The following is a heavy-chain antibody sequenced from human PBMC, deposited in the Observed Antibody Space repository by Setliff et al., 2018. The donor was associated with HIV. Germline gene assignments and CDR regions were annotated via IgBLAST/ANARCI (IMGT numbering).Heavy chain of an antibody. J-gene: IGHJ5*01. CDR1: GDSIFSGSYY. Sequence: SETLSLTCTVSGDSIFSGSYYWYWIRQPAGKGLEWIGRIFTSEKVDYNSSLKSRVAIKMDRSKNQFSLQLTSVTAEDTAVYYCARGRGSGSYWARFESWGHVTLFTVSS. CDR3: ARGRGSGSYWARFES. D-gene: IGHD3-10*01. CDR2: IFTSEKV. V-gene: IGHV4-61*02.